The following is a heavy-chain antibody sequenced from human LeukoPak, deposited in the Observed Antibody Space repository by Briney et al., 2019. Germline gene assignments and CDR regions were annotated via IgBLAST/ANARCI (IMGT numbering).Heavy chain of an antibody. D-gene: IGHD3-22*01. CDR1: GFTFSSCG. Sequence: PGGSLRLSCAASGFTFSSCGMHWVRQAPGKGLEWVAVIWYDGSNKYYADSVKGRFTISRDNSKNTLYLQMNSLRAEDTAVYYCARERRDYNIPRHFDYWGQGTLVTVSS. CDR3: ARERRDYNIPRHFDY. V-gene: IGHV3-33*01. CDR2: IWYDGSNK. J-gene: IGHJ4*02.